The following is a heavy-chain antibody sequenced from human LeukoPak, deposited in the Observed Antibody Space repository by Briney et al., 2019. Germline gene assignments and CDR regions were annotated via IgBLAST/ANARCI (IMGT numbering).Heavy chain of an antibody. CDR2: ISSSGSTI. J-gene: IGHJ6*04. V-gene: IGHV3-48*03. CDR1: GFTFSSYE. CDR3: AELGITMIGGV. Sequence: GPLRLSCAASGFTFSSYEMNWVRQAPGKGLEWVSYISSSGSTIYYADSVKGRFTISRDNAKNSLYLQMNRLRAEDTAVYYCAELGITMIGGVWGKGTTVTISS. D-gene: IGHD3-10*02.